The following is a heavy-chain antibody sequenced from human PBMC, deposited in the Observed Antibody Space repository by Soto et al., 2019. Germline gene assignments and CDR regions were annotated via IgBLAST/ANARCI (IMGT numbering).Heavy chain of an antibody. V-gene: IGHV4-34*01. CDR3: ARTSRFDC. Sequence: SETLSLTCAVYCGSFSSYYWSWIRQPPGKGLEWIGEINHSGSTNYNPSLKSRVTMSVDTSKNQFSLKLSSVTAADTAVYYCARTSRFDCWGQGTLVTSPQ. CDR2: INHSGST. CDR1: CGSFSSYY. J-gene: IGHJ4*02. D-gene: IGHD6-6*01.